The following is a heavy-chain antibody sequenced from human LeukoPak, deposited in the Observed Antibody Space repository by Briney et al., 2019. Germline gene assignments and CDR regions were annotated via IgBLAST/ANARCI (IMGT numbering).Heavy chain of an antibody. CDR2: INSDGINT. CDR1: GFTFSNYW. CDR3: ARDLGQYYDTSDNWFDP. V-gene: IGHV3-74*01. Sequence: GGSLRLSCAASGFTFSNYWMHWVRHAPGKGRVWVSRINSDGINTSYADSVKGRFTISRDNAKNTLNLQMNSLRAEDTAVYYCARDLGQYYDTSDNWFDPWGQGTLVTVSS. J-gene: IGHJ5*02. D-gene: IGHD3-22*01.